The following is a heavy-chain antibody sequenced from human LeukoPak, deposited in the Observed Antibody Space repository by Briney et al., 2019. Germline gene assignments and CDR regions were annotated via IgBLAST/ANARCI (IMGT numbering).Heavy chain of an antibody. V-gene: IGHV4-39*01. D-gene: IGHD6-19*01. J-gene: IGHJ3*02. CDR2: IYYSGST. CDR3: ARLKYGRGWAGAFDI. Sequence: SETLSLTCTFSGGSISDTIYYWGWIRQPPGKGLEWIGSIYYSGSTYYNPSLKSRVTISGDTSKNQFSLKLTSVTAADTAVYYCARLKYGRGWAGAFDIWGQGTMVTVSS. CDR1: GGSISDTIYY.